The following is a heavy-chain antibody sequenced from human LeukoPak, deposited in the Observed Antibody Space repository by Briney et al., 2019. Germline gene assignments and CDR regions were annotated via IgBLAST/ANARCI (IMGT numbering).Heavy chain of an antibody. CDR2: IYYSGST. CDR3: ARNLGGSSWVFDY. V-gene: IGHV4-59*01. J-gene: IGHJ4*02. CDR1: GGSISSYY. Sequence: PETLSLTCTVSGGSISSYYWSWIRQPPGKGLEWIGYIYYSGSTNYNPSLKSRATISVDTSKNQFSLKLSSVTAADTAVYYCARNLGGSSWVFDYWGQGTLDTVSS. D-gene: IGHD6-13*01.